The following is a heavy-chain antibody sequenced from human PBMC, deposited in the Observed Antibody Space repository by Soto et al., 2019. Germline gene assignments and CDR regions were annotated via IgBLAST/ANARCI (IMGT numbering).Heavy chain of an antibody. CDR2: ISSSSSYI. V-gene: IGHV3-21*01. J-gene: IGHJ4*02. CDR1: GFTFSSYS. CDR3: ARDWEPQYYDILTGYYDFPPKTLDY. D-gene: IGHD3-9*01. Sequence: PGGSLRLSCAASGFTFSSYSMNWVRQAPGKGLEWVSSISSSSSYIYYADSVKGRFTISRDNAKNSLYLQMNSLRAEDTAVYYCARDWEPQYYDILTGYYDFPPKTLDYWGQGTLVTVSS.